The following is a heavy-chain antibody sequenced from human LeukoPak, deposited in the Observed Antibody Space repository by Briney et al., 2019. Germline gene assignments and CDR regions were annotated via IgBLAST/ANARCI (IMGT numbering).Heavy chain of an antibody. CDR1: GGTFSSYT. D-gene: IGHD2-21*02. Sequence: WASVKVSCKASGGTFSSYTISWVRQAPGQGLEWMGGIIPIFGTANHAQKFQGRVTITADESTSTAYMELSSLRSEDTAVYYCARSIFKVTAICRDAFDIWGQGTMVTVSS. CDR3: ARSIFKVTAICRDAFDI. J-gene: IGHJ3*02. V-gene: IGHV1-69*13. CDR2: IIPIFGTA.